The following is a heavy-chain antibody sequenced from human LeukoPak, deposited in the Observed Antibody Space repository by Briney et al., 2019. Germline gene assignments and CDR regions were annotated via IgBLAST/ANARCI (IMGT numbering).Heavy chain of an antibody. CDR3: VREESGDHMWW. Sequence: GGSLRLSCAASGFTLSIYWMSWVRQAPGKGVEWGANIKQEGSQKYYVDSVKGRFTISRDNAKNSLYLQMNSLRVEDTAVYYCVREESGDHMWWWGQGTPVTVSS. D-gene: IGHD2-21*01. CDR1: GFTLSIYW. J-gene: IGHJ4*02. CDR2: IKQEGSQK. V-gene: IGHV3-7*01.